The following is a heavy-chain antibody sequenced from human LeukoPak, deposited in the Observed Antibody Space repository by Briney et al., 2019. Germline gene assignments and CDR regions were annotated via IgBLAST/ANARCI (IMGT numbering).Heavy chain of an antibody. CDR1: GFTFSSYE. J-gene: IGHJ6*02. D-gene: IGHD3-3*01. Sequence: GGSVRLSCTASGFTFSSYEMIWARQAPGKGLEWLSYIRSSSSNIHYADCVKGRFTISRDNAKNSLYLQMNSLRAEDTAIYYCAREGASESYHYVMDVWGQGTTVTVSS. V-gene: IGHV3-48*03. CDR2: IRSSSSNI. CDR3: AREGASESYHYVMDV.